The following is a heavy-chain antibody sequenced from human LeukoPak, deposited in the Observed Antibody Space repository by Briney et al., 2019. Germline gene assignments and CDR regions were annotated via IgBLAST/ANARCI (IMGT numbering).Heavy chain of an antibody. V-gene: IGHV1-18*01. CDR3: ARDRSSWYSGYFQH. Sequence: ASVKVSCKASVYTFTSYGISWVRQAPGQGLEWMGWISAYNGNTNYAQKLQGRVTMTTDTSTSTAYMELRSLRSDDTAVYYCARDRSSWYSGYFQHWGQGTLVTVSS. CDR2: ISAYNGNT. D-gene: IGHD6-13*01. J-gene: IGHJ1*01. CDR1: VYTFTSYG.